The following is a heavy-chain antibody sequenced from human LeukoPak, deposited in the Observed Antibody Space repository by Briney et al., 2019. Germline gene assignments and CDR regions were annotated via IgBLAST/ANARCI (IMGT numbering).Heavy chain of an antibody. CDR3: TTVTLRPVGL. J-gene: IGHJ4*02. D-gene: IGHD3-10*01. Sequence: GGSLRLSCAASGFTFSSYGMHWVRQAPGKGLEWVGRIKSKSDGGTTDYAAPVKGRFTISRDDSKNTLFLQVNSLKIEDTAVYYCTTVTLRPVGLWGQGTLVTVSS. CDR2: IKSKSDGGTT. V-gene: IGHV3-15*05. CDR1: GFTFSSYG.